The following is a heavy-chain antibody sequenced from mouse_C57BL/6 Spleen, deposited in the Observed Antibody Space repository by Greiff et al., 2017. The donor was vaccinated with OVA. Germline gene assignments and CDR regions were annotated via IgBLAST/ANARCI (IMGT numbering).Heavy chain of an antibody. Sequence: VQLQQSGAELVRPGTSVKVSCKASGYAFTNYLIEWVKQRPGQGLEWIGVINPGSGGTNYNEKFKGKATLTADKSSSTAYMQLSSLTSEDSAFYFCASYDRDYYGMDYGGQGTSVTVSS. V-gene: IGHV1-54*01. CDR1: GYAFTNYL. CDR2: INPGSGGT. CDR3: ASYDRDYYGMDY. D-gene: IGHD2-14*01. J-gene: IGHJ4*01.